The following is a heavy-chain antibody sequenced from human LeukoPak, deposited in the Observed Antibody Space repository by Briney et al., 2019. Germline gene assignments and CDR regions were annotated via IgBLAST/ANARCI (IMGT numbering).Heavy chain of an antibody. J-gene: IGHJ4*02. CDR1: GFIFSSYS. CDR2: ISGSGSVI. CDR3: ARRHGSSWADFDY. D-gene: IGHD6-13*01. Sequence: PGGSLRLSCEASGFIFSSYSMNWVRQAPGKGLEWGSYISGSGSVIYNADSVKGRFTISRDNPKNSLYLHMNSLRDEDTAVYYCARRHGSSWADFDYWGQGTLVTVSS. V-gene: IGHV3-48*02.